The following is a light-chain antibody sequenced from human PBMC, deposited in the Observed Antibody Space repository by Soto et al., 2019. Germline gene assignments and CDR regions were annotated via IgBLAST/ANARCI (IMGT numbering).Light chain of an antibody. CDR1: SSDVGGYNY. J-gene: IGLJ1*01. Sequence: SVLTQPRSATGSPGESVTFSYTETSSDVGGYNYVSWYQQHPGKAPKLMIYEVSKRPSGVPDRFSGSKSGNTASLTVSGLQAEDEADYYCSSYAGSNTYIFATGTKVTVL. CDR3: SSYAGSNTYI. CDR2: EVS. V-gene: IGLV2-8*01.